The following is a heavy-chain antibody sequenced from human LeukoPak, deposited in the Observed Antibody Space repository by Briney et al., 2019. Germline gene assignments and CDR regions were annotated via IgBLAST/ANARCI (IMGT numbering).Heavy chain of an antibody. CDR2: IIPIFGTA. V-gene: IGHV1-69*13. Sequence: ASVKVSCKASGGTFSSYAISWVLQAPGQGLEWMGGIIPIFGTANYAQKFQGRVTITADESTSTAYMELSSLRSEDTAVYYCARDSSRGYSGYESDYWGQGTLVTVSS. CDR3: ARDSSRGYSGYESDY. CDR1: GGTFSSYA. J-gene: IGHJ4*02. D-gene: IGHD5-12*01.